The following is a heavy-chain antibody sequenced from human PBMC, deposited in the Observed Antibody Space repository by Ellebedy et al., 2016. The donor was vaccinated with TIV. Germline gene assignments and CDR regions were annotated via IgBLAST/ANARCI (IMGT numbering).Heavy chain of an antibody. CDR2: IHKDGSEK. CDR1: GFSFSNYW. D-gene: IGHD4-17*01. V-gene: IGHV3-7*03. CDR3: ARGPDYGAA. J-gene: IGHJ5*02. Sequence: GESLKISCAASGFSFSNYWMSWVRQAPGKGLERVANIHKDGSEKYYVDSVKGRFTISRDNAKNSLYSQMNSLRGEDTAVYYCARGPDYGAAWGQGTLVTVSS.